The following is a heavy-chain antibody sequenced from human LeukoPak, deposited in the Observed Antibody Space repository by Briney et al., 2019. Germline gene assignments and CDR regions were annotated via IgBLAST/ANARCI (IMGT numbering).Heavy chain of an antibody. V-gene: IGHV3-23*01. J-gene: IGHJ4*02. CDR3: AKGRWWLRSAFDY. D-gene: IGHD5-12*01. CDR2: ISGSGGST. Sequence: GGSLRLSFAAPGFTFSSYAMSWVRQAPGKGLEWVSAISGSGGSTYYADSVKGRFTISRDNSKNTLYLQMNSLRAEDTAVYYCAKGRWWLRSAFDYWGQGTLVTVSS. CDR1: GFTFSSYA.